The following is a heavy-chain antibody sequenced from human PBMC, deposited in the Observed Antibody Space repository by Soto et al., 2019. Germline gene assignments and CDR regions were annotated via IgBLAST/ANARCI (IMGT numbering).Heavy chain of an antibody. CDR3: AKSYYYDSSGDPNFDL. CDR1: GFTFSSYG. CDR2: ISYDGSNK. J-gene: IGHJ2*01. Sequence: QVQLVESGGGVVQPGRSLRLSCAASGFTFSSYGMHWVRHAPGKGLEWVAVISYDGSNKYYADSVKGRFTISRDNSKYTLYLQMNSLRAEDTAVYYCAKSYYYDSSGDPNFDLWGRGTLVTVSS. V-gene: IGHV3-30*18. D-gene: IGHD3-22*01.